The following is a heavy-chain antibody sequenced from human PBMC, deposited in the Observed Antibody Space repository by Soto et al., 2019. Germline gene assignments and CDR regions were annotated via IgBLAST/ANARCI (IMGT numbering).Heavy chain of an antibody. Sequence: QLQLQESGPGLVKPSETLSLTCTVSGGSISSSSYYWGWIRQPPGKGLEWIGSIYYSGSTYYNPSLKSRVTISVDTSKNQFSLKLSSVTAADTAVYYCAVPAAINVFVYWGQGTLVTVSS. V-gene: IGHV4-39*01. CDR2: IYYSGST. J-gene: IGHJ4*02. CDR3: AVPAAINVFVY. CDR1: GGSISSSSYY. D-gene: IGHD2-2*01.